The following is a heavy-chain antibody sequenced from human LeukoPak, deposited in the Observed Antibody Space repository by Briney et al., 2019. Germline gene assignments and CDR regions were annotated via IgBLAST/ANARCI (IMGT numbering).Heavy chain of an antibody. D-gene: IGHD1-26*01. CDR3: ASTYLSGSYYYYYYGMDV. V-gene: IGHV1-69*13. CDR1: GGTFSSYA. CDR2: IIPIIGTA. Sequence: GASVKVSCKASGGTFSSYAISWVRQAPGQGLEWMGGIIPIIGTANYAQKFQGRVTITADESTSTAYMELSSLRSEDTAVYYCASTYLSGSYYYYYYGMDVWGQGTTVTVSS. J-gene: IGHJ6*02.